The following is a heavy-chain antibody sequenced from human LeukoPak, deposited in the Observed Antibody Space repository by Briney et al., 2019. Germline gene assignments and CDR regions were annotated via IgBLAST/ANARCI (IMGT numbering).Heavy chain of an antibody. V-gene: IGHV3-7*05. CDR1: GFSFNSYY. D-gene: IGHD6-19*01. CDR3: AREEYSSGWYVVY. CDR2: IIPDGSGK. J-gene: IGHJ4*02. Sequence: GGSLRLSCAASGFSFNSYYMTWVRQAPGKGLEWVANIIPDGSGKYYVDSVKGRFTISRDNAKNSLYLQMNSLRAEDTALYYCAREEYSSGWYVVYWGQGTLVTVSS.